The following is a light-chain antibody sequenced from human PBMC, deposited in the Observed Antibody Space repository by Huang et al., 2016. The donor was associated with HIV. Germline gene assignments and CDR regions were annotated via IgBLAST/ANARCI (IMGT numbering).Light chain of an antibody. J-gene: IGKJ4*01. Sequence: EIVLTQSPATLSSSPGERATLSCRASQSVHSYLAWYQQKPGQAPRLLIYDAANRATGIPARFSGSGSGTDFTLTISNLQSEDFEVYYCQQRSAWPLTFGGGTKVEI. CDR3: QQRSAWPLT. V-gene: IGKV3-11*01. CDR2: DAA. CDR1: QSVHSY.